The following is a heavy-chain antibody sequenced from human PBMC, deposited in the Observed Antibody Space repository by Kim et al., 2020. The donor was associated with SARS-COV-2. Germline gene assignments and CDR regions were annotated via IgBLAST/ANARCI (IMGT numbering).Heavy chain of an antibody. V-gene: IGHV4-39*01. D-gene: IGHD3-9*01. CDR1: GGSISSSSYY. Sequence: SETLSLTCTVSGGSISSSSYYWGWIRQPPGKGLEWIGSIYYSGSTYYNPSLKSRVTISVDTSKNQFSLKLSSVTAADTAVYYCASNDILTGYYNGGGVNWGQGTLVTVSS. CDR2: IYYSGST. J-gene: IGHJ4*02. CDR3: ASNDILTGYYNGGGVN.